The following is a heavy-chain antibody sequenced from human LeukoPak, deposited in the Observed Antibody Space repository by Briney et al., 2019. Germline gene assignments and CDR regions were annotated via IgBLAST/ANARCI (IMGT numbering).Heavy chain of an antibody. CDR1: GYSFTSYW. CDR2: IYPGDSDT. D-gene: IGHD3-10*01. V-gene: IGHV5-51*01. Sequence: GGSLQISCKGSGYSFTSYWIGWVRQLPGKGLEWMGIIYPGDSDTRYSPSFQGQVTISADKSISTAYLQWSSLKASDTAMYYCARHYYGSGSSYIFDYWGQGTLVTVSS. J-gene: IGHJ4*02. CDR3: ARHYYGSGSSYIFDY.